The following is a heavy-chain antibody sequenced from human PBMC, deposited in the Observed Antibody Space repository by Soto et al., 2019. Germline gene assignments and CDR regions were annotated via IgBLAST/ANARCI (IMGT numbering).Heavy chain of an antibody. CDR3: ARGHGVIIGAMDV. V-gene: IGHV1-18*01. Sequence: QVQLVQSGGEVKKPGASVKVSCKSSGYRFETYAMNWVRQAPGQGLEWMGWTSSYNTDTFYADKLQDRVSMTTDTSTGTAYMELRSLSSDDTAVYYCARGHGVIIGAMDVWGQGTAVTVSS. CDR1: GYRFETYA. CDR2: TSSYNTDT. D-gene: IGHD3-3*01. J-gene: IGHJ6*02.